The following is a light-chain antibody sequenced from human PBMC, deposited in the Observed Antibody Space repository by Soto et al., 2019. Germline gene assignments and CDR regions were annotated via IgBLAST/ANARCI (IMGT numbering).Light chain of an antibody. Sequence: SYELAQPLSVSVALGQTARITCGGNHIGSKDVHWYQQKPGQAPVLVIYNDSNRPSGIPERFSASNSGNTATLTISRAQAGDEADYYCQLWDSSSVVFGGGTKVTVL. CDR1: HIGSKD. J-gene: IGLJ2*01. V-gene: IGLV3-9*01. CDR3: QLWDSSSVV. CDR2: NDS.